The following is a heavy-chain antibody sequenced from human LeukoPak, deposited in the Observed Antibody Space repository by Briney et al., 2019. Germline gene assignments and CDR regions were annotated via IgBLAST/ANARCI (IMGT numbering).Heavy chain of an antibody. J-gene: IGHJ4*02. D-gene: IGHD3-22*01. CDR1: YY. CDR2: ISSSGNTI. Sequence: YYWGWIRQPPGKGLEWVSYISSSGNTIYYADSVKGRFTISRDNTKNSLYLQMNSLRAEDTAVYYCARISGIVVVVVYHDYWGQGTLVTVSS. V-gene: IGHV3-11*04. CDR3: ARISGIVVVVVYHDY.